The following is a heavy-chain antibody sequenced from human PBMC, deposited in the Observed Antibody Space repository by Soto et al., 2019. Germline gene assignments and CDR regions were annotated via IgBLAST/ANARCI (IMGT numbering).Heavy chain of an antibody. V-gene: IGHV3-64D*06. CDR1: GFTFSSYA. Sequence: EVQLVESGGGLVQPGGSLRLSCSASGFTFSSYAMHWVRQAPGKGLEYVSAISSNGGSTYYADSVKGRFTISRDNSKNTLYLQMSSLRAEDTAVYYCVHIAVAGHRSAFDIWGQGTMVTVSS. J-gene: IGHJ3*02. D-gene: IGHD6-19*01. CDR2: ISSNGGST. CDR3: VHIAVAGHRSAFDI.